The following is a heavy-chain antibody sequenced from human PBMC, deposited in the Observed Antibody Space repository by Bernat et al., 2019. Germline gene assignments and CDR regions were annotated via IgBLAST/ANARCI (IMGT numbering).Heavy chain of an antibody. D-gene: IGHD4-17*01. CDR3: ATPTVTSLGDY. V-gene: IGHV3-74*01. CDR2: ISSDVTGT. J-gene: IGHJ4*02. CDR1: GFMFSSYW. Sequence: EVQLVESGGGLVQPGGSLRLSCAASGFMFSSYWMHWVRQAPGRGLVWVSRISSDVTGTIYADSVKGRFAVSRDNAKNTLYLQMNSLRAEDTAVYYCATPTVTSLGDYWGQGTLVTVSS.